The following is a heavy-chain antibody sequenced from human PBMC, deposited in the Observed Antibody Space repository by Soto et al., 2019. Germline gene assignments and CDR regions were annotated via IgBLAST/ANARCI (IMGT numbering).Heavy chain of an antibody. CDR3: AKDRGYGDYGYLFRGDY. Sequence: EVQLLESGGGLVQPGGSLRLSCAASGFTFSSYAMSWVRQAPGKGLEWVSAISGSGGSTYYADSVKGRFTISRDNSKNMLYLQMNSLRAEDTAVYYCAKDRGYGDYGYLFRGDYWGQGTLVTVSS. D-gene: IGHD4-17*01. J-gene: IGHJ4*02. CDR1: GFTFSSYA. CDR2: ISGSGGST. V-gene: IGHV3-23*01.